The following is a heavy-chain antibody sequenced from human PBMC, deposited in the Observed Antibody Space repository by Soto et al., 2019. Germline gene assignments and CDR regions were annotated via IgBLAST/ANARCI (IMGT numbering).Heavy chain of an antibody. V-gene: IGHV1-46*01. J-gene: IGHJ2*01. D-gene: IGHD2-15*01. Sequence: QVQLVQSGADVKKPGTSVKVSCKAAGYSFTNYCMYWVRQAPGQGLEWMGMINPRTGSTRYAQKFQDRVTLTRGTSTTTVYMELSTLISDDTAVYYCARDGGLLTASWHYDLWGPGTLVTVSS. CDR2: INPRTGST. CDR3: ARDGGLLTASWHYDL. CDR1: GYSFTNYC.